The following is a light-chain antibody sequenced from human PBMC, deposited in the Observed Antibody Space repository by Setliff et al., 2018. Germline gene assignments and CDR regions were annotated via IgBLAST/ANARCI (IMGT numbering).Light chain of an antibody. CDR2: AVS. J-gene: IGLJ2*01. V-gene: IGLV2-14*03. CDR1: GRDVGSYDL. CDR3: LSYTSKTTHAL. Sequence: QSALTQPASVSGSPGQSITISCSGTGRDVGSYDLVSWYQQHPGKAPKLIIYAVSDRPSGVSHRFSGSKSGNTAYLTISGLQTEDEADYYCLSYTSKTTHALFGGGTQLTVL.